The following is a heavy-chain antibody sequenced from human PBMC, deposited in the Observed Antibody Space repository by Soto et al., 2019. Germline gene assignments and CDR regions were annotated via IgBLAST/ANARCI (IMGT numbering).Heavy chain of an antibody. CDR2: ISAYNGNT. Sequence: QVLLVQSGAEVKKPGASVKVSCKASGYTFTSYPISWVRQAPGQVLEWMGWISAYNGNTDYAQKLRGRVSMTTDTSTSTAYMELRSLRSDDTAVYYCAKGEGALFVSAFDIWGQGTMVTVSS. V-gene: IGHV1-18*04. D-gene: IGHD2-15*01. CDR3: AKGEGALFVSAFDI. CDR1: GYTFTSYP. J-gene: IGHJ3*02.